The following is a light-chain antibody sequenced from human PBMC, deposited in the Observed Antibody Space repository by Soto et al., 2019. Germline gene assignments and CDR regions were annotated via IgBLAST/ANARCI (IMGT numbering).Light chain of an antibody. CDR1: NSESKS. CDR3: QVWDTSSDHPGV. Sequence: SYELTQPPSVSVAPGKTATIPCGRNNSESKSVHWYQEKPGQAPVLAVFDDSDRPTGIPDRFSGSNSGNTATLTISRVEAGDEDDYYCQVWDTSSDHPGVFGGGTNLTVL. V-gene: IGLV3-21*03. CDR2: DDS. J-gene: IGLJ3*02.